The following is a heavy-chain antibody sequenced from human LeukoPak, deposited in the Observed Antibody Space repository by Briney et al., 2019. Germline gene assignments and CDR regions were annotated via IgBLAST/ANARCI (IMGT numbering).Heavy chain of an antibody. CDR1: GFTFTSSG. Sequence: SVKVSCKASGFTFTSSGMQWVRQARGQRLEWIGWIVVGSGNTNYAQKFQERVTITRDMSTSTAYMELSSLRSEDTAVYYCAALEDIAAAGSWGQGTLVTVSS. D-gene: IGHD6-13*01. J-gene: IGHJ5*02. CDR3: AALEDIAAAGS. CDR2: IVVGSGNT. V-gene: IGHV1-58*02.